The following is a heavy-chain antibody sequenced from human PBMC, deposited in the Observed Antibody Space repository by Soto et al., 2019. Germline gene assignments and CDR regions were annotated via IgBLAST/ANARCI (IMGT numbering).Heavy chain of an antibody. Sequence: PSETLSLTCTVSGGSISSGDYYWSWIRQPPGKGLEWIGYIYYSGSTYYNPSLKSRVTISVDTSKNQFSLKLSSVTAADTAVYYCARGNVQEWENWFDPWGQGTLVTVSS. D-gene: IGHD1-26*01. V-gene: IGHV4-30-4*01. CDR2: IYYSGST. J-gene: IGHJ5*02. CDR3: ARGNVQEWENWFDP. CDR1: GGSISSGDYY.